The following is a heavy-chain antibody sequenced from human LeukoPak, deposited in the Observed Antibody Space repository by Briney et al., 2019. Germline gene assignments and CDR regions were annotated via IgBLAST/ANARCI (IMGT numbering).Heavy chain of an antibody. V-gene: IGHV4-30-2*01. CDR2: IYHSGST. CDR3: ARVVIVATLGFYFDY. J-gene: IGHJ4*02. D-gene: IGHD5-12*01. Sequence: SQTLSLTCTVSGGSISSSGYYWSWIRQPPGKGLEWIGYIYHSGSTYYNPSLKSRVTISVDRSKNQFSLKLSSVTAADTAVYYCARVVIVATLGFYFDYWGQGTLVTVSS. CDR1: GGSISSSGYY.